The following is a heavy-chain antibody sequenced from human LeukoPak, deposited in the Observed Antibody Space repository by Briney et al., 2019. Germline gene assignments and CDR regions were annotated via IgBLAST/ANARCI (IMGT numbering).Heavy chain of an antibody. CDR2: IYSGGST. CDR1: GFTVSSNY. Sequence: PGGSLRLSCAASGFTVSSNYMSWVRQAPGKGLEWVSVIYSGGSTYYADSVKGRFTISRDNSKNTLYLQMNSLRAEDTAVYYCARGAYYYDSSGPPGYYFDYWGQGTLVTVSS. J-gene: IGHJ4*02. CDR3: ARGAYYYDSSGPPGYYFDY. V-gene: IGHV3-53*01. D-gene: IGHD3-22*01.